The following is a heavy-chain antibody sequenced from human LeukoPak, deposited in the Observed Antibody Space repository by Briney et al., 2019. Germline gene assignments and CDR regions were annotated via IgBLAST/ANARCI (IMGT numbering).Heavy chain of an antibody. D-gene: IGHD3-9*01. CDR2: INPSGGST. V-gene: IGHV1-46*01. CDR3: ARGGQRYFDWLLHFDY. Sequence: ASVKVSCKASGYTFTSYYIHWVRQAPGQGLEWMGLINPSGGSTNYAQKFQGRVTMTRDTSTSTVYMELSSLRSEDTAVYYCARGGQRYFDWLLHFDYWGQGTLVTVSS. CDR1: GYTFTSYY. J-gene: IGHJ4*02.